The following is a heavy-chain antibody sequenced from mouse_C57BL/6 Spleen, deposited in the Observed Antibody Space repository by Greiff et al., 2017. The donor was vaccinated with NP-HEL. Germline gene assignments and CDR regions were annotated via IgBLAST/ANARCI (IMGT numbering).Heavy chain of an antibody. CDR2: ISSGGSYT. D-gene: IGHD1-1*01. V-gene: IGHV5-6*01. J-gene: IGHJ3*01. Sequence: EVQWVESGGDLVKPGGSLKLSCAASGFTFSSYGMSWVRQTPDKRLEWVATISSGGSYTYYPDSVKGRFTISRDNAKNTLYLQMSSLKSEDTAMYYCARQGGSSSFAYWGQGTLVTVS. CDR1: GFTFSSYG. CDR3: ARQGGSSSFAY.